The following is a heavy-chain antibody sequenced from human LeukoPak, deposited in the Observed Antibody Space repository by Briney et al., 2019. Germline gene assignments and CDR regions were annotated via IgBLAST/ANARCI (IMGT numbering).Heavy chain of an antibody. V-gene: IGHV3-23*01. CDR2: ISGSGGST. CDR1: GFTFSSYA. J-gene: IGHJ6*03. Sequence: GGSLRLSCAASGFTFSSYAMSWVRQAPGKGLEWVSAISGSGGSTYYADSVKGRFTISRDNSKNTLYLQMNSLRAEDTAVYYCAKAPGYCSSTSCPYYYYYYMDVWGKGTTVTVSS. CDR3: AKAPGYCSSTSCPYYYYYYMDV. D-gene: IGHD2-2*01.